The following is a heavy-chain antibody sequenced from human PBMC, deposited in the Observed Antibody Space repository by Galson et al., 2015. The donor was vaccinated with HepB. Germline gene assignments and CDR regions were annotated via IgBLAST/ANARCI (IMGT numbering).Heavy chain of an antibody. CDR2: IYYSGST. CDR3: ASSGSTMVRGVSLPYNWFDP. Sequence: QVQLQESGPGLVKPSQTLSLTCTVSGGSISSGGYYWSWIRQHPGKGLEWIGYIYYSGSTYYNPSLKSRVTISVDTSKNQFSLKLSAVTAADTAVYYCASSGSTMVRGVSLPYNWFDPWGQGTLVTVSS. CDR1: GGSISSGGYY. D-gene: IGHD3-10*01. V-gene: IGHV4-31*03. J-gene: IGHJ5*02.